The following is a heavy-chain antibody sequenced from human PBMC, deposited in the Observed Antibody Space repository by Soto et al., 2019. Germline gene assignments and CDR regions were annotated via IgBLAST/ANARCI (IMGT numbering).Heavy chain of an antibody. CDR2: ISPILGTA. Sequence: QVQLVQSGAEVKKPGSSVKVSCKASGGTFSSYAISWVRQAPGQGLEWMGGISPILGTANYAQKFQGRVTITADESTSTAYMELSSLRSEDTAVYYCARVRSQRDTAMVYYFDYWGQGTLVTVSS. CDR3: ARVRSQRDTAMVYYFDY. CDR1: GGTFSSYA. D-gene: IGHD5-18*01. V-gene: IGHV1-69*12. J-gene: IGHJ4*02.